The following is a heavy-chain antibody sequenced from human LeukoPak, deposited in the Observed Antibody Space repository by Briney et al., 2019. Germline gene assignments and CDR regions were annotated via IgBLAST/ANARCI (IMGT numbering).Heavy chain of an antibody. V-gene: IGHV4-34*01. CDR3: ARGSRYSSSSWLPFGSWYRVAFDY. CDR2: MNHSGGI. CDR1: GGSFSGYL. J-gene: IGHJ4*02. Sequence: SETLSLTCAVYGGSFSGYLWSWIRQPPGKGLEWIGEMNHSGGINYNPSLKGRVTISVDTSKNQFSLKLGSVTAADTAVYYCARGSRYSSSSWLPFGSWYRVAFDYWGQGTLVIVSS. D-gene: IGHD6-6*01.